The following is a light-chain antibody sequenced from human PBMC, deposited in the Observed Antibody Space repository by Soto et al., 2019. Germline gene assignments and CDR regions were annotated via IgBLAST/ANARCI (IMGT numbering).Light chain of an antibody. J-gene: IGKJ1*01. CDR3: HQYGTSPWT. CDR1: QSVSNNY. CDR2: GAS. V-gene: IGKV3-20*01. Sequence: EIVLTQSPGTLSLSPGESATLSCRASQSVSNNYLAWYQQKPGQAPRLLIYGASRRATGIPDRFSASGSGTDFTLSISRLEPEDFAVYCCHQYGTSPWTFGPGTKVEIK.